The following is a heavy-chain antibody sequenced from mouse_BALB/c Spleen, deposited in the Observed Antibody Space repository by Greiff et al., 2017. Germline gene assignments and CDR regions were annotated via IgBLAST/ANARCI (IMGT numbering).Heavy chain of an antibody. J-gene: IGHJ1*01. D-gene: IGHD1-1*01. CDR2: ISSGGGST. CDR3: ARQGAFTTVVARDWYFDV. CDR1: GFAFSSYD. Sequence: DVKLVESGGGLVKPGGSLKLSCAASGFAFSSYDMSWVRQTPEKRLEWVAYISSGGGSTYYPDTVKGRFTISRDNAKNTLYLQMSSLKSEDTAMYYCARQGAFTTVVARDWYFDVWGAGTTVTVSS. V-gene: IGHV5-12-1*01.